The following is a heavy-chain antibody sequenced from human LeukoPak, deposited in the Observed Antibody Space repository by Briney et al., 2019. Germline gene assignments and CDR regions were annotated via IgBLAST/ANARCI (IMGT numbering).Heavy chain of an antibody. CDR3: ARGRTMLRGVIRSPDF. D-gene: IGHD3-10*01. J-gene: IGHJ4*02. Sequence: ASVKVSCKASGYTFTSYDINWVRQATGQGLEWMAWMNPGSGNTGYAQMFRGRLTMTWNTSISTAYMELSSLRSEDTAVYYCARGRTMLRGVIRSPDFWGQGILVTVSS. CDR1: GYTFTSYD. V-gene: IGHV1-8*01. CDR2: MNPGSGNT.